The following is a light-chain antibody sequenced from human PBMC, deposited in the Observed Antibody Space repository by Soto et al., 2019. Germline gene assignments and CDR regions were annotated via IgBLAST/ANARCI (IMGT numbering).Light chain of an antibody. CDR1: SSNIGSHT. CDR3: AAWDGSLNVWV. CDR2: TNN. Sequence: QSVLTQPPSASGTPGQRVIISCSGGSSNIGSHTVNWYQQLPGTAPKSLIYTNNQRPSGVPDRFSGSKSGTSASLAISGLQSEDEADYYCAAWDGSLNVWVFGGGTKVTVL. J-gene: IGLJ3*02. V-gene: IGLV1-44*01.